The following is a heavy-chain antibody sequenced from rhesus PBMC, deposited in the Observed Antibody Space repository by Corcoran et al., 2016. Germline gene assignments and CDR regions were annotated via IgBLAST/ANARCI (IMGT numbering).Heavy chain of an antibody. J-gene: IGHJ1*01. CDR2: IDGWSDGP. CDR3: VWSSSLSDR. Sequence: QVQLQESGPGLVKPSETLSLTCAVSGGSVRDTYYWTWVRKSPGKGLQWIGNIDGWSDGPNHNPSSTIRVTITIDTAKTQFSQKLRSVTAADTAVYYCVWSSSLSDRWAQGVLVTVSS. D-gene: IGHD6-13*01. CDR1: GGSVRDTYY. V-gene: IGHV4-106*01.